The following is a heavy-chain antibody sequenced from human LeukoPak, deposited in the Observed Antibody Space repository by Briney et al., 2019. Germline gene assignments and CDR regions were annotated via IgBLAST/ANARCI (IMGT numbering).Heavy chain of an antibody. CDR2: INPNSGGT. Sequence: ASVKVSCKASGYTFTGYYMHWVGQAPGQGLEWMGWINPNSGGTNYAQKSQGRVTMTRDTSISTAYMELSRLRSDDTAVYYCARDPGITIFGVVMYFDYWGQGTLVTVSS. V-gene: IGHV1-2*02. CDR3: ARDPGITIFGVVMYFDY. CDR1: GYTFTGYY. D-gene: IGHD3-3*01. J-gene: IGHJ4*02.